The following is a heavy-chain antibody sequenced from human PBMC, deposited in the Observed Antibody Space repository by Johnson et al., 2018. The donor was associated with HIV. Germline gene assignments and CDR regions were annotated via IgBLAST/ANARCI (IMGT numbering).Heavy chain of an antibody. J-gene: IGHJ3*02. V-gene: IGHV3-64*01. CDR2: ISSNGGST. Sequence: VQLVESGGGLVQPGGSLRLSCAASGFTFSSYAMHWVRQAPGNGLEYVSAISSNGGSTYYANSVKGRFTISRDNSKNTLYLQMGSLRAEDMAVYYCARRDNDAFDIWGQGTMFTVSS. CDR1: GFTFSSYA. CDR3: ARRDNDAFDI.